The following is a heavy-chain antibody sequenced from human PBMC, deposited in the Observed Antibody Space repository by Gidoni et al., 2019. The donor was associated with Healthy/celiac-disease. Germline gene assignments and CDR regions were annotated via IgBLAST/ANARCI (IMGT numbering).Heavy chain of an antibody. D-gene: IGHD4-17*01. J-gene: IGHJ5*02. V-gene: IGHV5-51*01. CDR2: IYPGDSDT. Sequence: EVQLVQSGAEVKKPGESLKISCKGSGFSFTSYWIGWVRHMPGKGLEWMGIIYPGDSDTRYSPSFQGQVTISADKSISTAYLQWSSLKASDTAMYYCARQQQDDYGDYGWFDPWGQGTLVTVSS. CDR3: ARQQQDDYGDYGWFDP. CDR1: GFSFTSYW.